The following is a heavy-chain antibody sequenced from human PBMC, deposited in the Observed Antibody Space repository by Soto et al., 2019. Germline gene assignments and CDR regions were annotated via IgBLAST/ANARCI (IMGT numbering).Heavy chain of an antibody. J-gene: IGHJ6*02. CDR2: ISWNSGSI. CDR3: ARDIGVPAATYGMDV. Sequence: PGGSLRLSCAASGFTFDDYAMHWVRQAPGKGLEWVSGISWNSGSIGYADSVKGRFTISRDNAKNSLYLQMNSLRAEDTALYYCARDIGVPAATYGMDVWGQGTTVTVSS. CDR1: GFTFDDYA. D-gene: IGHD2-2*01. V-gene: IGHV3-9*01.